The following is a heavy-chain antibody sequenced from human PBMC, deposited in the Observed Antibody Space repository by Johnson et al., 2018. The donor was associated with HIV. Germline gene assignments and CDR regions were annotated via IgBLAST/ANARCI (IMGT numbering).Heavy chain of an antibody. CDR3: VRDRRGGAFDI. CDR1: GFTFRNYD. V-gene: IGHV3-13*01. D-gene: IGHD3-16*01. Sequence: VQLVESGGGLVQPGGSLRLSCAASGFTFRNYDMHWVRQATVKSLEWVSAIGSAGDTYYSGSVKGRFTISRESAKNSLYLQLNSLRAGDTAVYYCVRDRRGGAFDIWGQRTMVTVSS. CDR2: IGSAGDT. J-gene: IGHJ3*02.